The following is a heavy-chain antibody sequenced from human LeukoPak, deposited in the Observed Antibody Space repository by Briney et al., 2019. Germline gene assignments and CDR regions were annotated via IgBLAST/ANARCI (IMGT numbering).Heavy chain of an antibody. CDR3: ARVVAAAGTPDY. Sequence: PSQTLSLTCTVSGGSISSGDYYWSCIRQPPGKGLEWIGYIYYSGSTYYNPSLKSRVTISVDTSKNQFSLKLSSVTAADTAVYYCARVVAAAGTPDYWGQGTLVTVSS. V-gene: IGHV4-30-4*01. D-gene: IGHD6-13*01. CDR2: IYYSGST. CDR1: GGSISSGDYY. J-gene: IGHJ4*02.